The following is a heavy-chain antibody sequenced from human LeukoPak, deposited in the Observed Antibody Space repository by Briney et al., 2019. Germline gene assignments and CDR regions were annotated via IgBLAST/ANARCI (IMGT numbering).Heavy chain of an antibody. J-gene: IGHJ4*02. V-gene: IGHV3-7*01. CDR1: GFTFSSYW. CDR2: IKQDGSEK. CDR3: ASGDYYYDSSGYYQGYFDY. D-gene: IGHD3-22*01. Sequence: PGGSLRLSCAASGFTFSSYWMSRVRQAPGKELEWVANIKQDGSEKYYVDSVKGRFTISRDNAKNSLYLQMNSLRAEDTAVYYCASGDYYYDSSGYYQGYFDYWGQGTLVTVSS.